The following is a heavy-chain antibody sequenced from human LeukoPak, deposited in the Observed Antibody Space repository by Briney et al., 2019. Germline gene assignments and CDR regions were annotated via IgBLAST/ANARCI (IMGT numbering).Heavy chain of an antibody. CDR3: ARESGGYSYGYYYYMDV. J-gene: IGHJ6*03. CDR1: GFTFNNYA. D-gene: IGHD5-18*01. V-gene: IGHV3-23*01. Sequence: GGSLRLSCAGSGFTFNNYAMSWVRQAPGKGLEWVSEVSDSGGTTYYADSVKGRFTVSRDNPKNTVYLQMNSLRAEDTAVYYCARESGGYSYGYYYYMDVWGKGTTVTVSS. CDR2: VSDSGGTT.